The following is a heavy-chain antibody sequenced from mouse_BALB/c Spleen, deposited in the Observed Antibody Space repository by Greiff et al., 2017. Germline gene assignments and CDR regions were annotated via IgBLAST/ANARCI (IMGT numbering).Heavy chain of an antibody. J-gene: IGHJ4*01. CDR1: GFTFSDYY. CDR3: ARRGTTVVGDAMDY. CDR2: ISDGGSYT. V-gene: IGHV5-4*02. Sequence: EVKLMESGGGLVKPGGSLKLSCAASGFTFSDYYMYWVRQTPEKRLEWVATISDGGSYTYYADTVTGRFTISRENAKNTLYLEMSSLRSEDTAMYYCARRGTTVVGDAMDYWGQGTSVTVSS. D-gene: IGHD1-1*01.